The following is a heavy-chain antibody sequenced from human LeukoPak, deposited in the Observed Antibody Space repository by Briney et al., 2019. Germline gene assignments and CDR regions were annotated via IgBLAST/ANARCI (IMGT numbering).Heavy chain of an antibody. D-gene: IGHD2-8*01. CDR3: ARGGLMVNAQRKYSAFDI. V-gene: IGHV4-34*01. CDR2: INHSGST. CDR1: GGSFSGYY. J-gene: IGHJ3*02. Sequence: PSETLSLTCAVYGGSFSGYYWSWIRQPPGKGLEWIGEINHSGSTNYNPSLKSRVTISVDTSKNQFSLKLSSVTAADTAVYYCARGGLMVNAQRKYSAFDIWGQGTMVTVSS.